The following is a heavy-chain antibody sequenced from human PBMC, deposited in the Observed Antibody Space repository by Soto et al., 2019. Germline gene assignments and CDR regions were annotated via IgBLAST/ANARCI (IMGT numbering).Heavy chain of an antibody. D-gene: IGHD3-10*01. V-gene: IGHV4-34*01. J-gene: IGHJ5*02. CDR2: INHSGST. CDR1: GGSFSGYY. CDR3: ARSAEYNWFDP. Sequence: SETLSLTCAVYGGSFSGYYWSWIRQPPGKGLEWIGEINHSGSTNYNPSLKSRVAISVDTSKNQFSLKLSSVTAADTAVYYCARSAEYNWFDPWGQGTLVTVS.